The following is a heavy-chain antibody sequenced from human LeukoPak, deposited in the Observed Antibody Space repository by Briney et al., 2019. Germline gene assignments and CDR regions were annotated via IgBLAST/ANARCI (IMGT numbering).Heavy chain of an antibody. CDR1: GGTFSSYA. J-gene: IGHJ5*02. CDR2: IIPIFGTA. D-gene: IGHD2-2*01. V-gene: IGHV1-69*05. Sequence: ASVKVSCKASGGTFSSYAISWVRQAPGQGLEWMGGIIPIFGTANYAQKFQGRVTITTDESTSTAYMELSSLRSEDTAVYYCARGYCSSTSCAGNRFDPWGQGTLVTVSS. CDR3: ARGYCSSTSCAGNRFDP.